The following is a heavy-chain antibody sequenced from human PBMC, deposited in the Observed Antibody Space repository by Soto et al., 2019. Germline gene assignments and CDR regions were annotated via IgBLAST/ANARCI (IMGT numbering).Heavy chain of an antibody. CDR2: ISGSGGST. J-gene: IGHJ4*02. V-gene: IGHV3-23*01. Sequence: EVQLLESGGGLVQPGGSLRLSCAASGFTFSSYAMSWVRQAPGKGLEWISAISGSGGSTYYADSVKGRFTISRDNSKNTLYLQMNSLRAEDTAVYYCAKDPFDSSWYLDYWGQGTLVTVSS. CDR1: GFTFSSYA. D-gene: IGHD6-13*01. CDR3: AKDPFDSSWYLDY.